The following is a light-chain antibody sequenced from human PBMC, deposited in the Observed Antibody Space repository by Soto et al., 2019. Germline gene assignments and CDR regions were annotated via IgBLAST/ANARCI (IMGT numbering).Light chain of an antibody. CDR2: GAS. V-gene: IGKV3-15*01. CDR3: QPYNNWPLN. Sequence: EIVMTQSPATLSVSPGERATLSCRASQSVSSNLAWYQQKPGQAPRLLIYGASTRATGIPARFSGSGSGTEFTLTISSLQSEDFEVYYCQPYNNWPLNFGAGPNVDIX. CDR1: QSVSSN. J-gene: IGKJ3*01.